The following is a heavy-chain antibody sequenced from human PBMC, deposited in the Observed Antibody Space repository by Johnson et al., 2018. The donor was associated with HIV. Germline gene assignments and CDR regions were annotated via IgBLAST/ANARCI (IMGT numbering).Heavy chain of an antibody. V-gene: IGHV3-9*01. CDR1: GIIFSHYA. CDR3: AKDISAPLYCSGGSCYSLAFDI. J-gene: IGHJ3*02. CDR2: ISWNSGSI. D-gene: IGHD2-15*01. Sequence: VQLVESGGGVVQPGRSLRLSCTVSGIIFSHYAMHWVRQAPGKGLEWVSGISWNSGSIGYADSVKGRFTISRDNAKNSLYLQMNSLRAEDTALYYCAKDISAPLYCSGGSCYSLAFDIWGQGTMVTVSS.